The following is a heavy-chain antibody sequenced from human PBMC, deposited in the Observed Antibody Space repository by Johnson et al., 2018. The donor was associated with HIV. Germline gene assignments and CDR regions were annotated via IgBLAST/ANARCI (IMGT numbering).Heavy chain of an antibody. J-gene: IGHJ3*02. V-gene: IGHV3-NL1*01. CDR2: IYSGGST. CDR3: ANGSFSGAFDI. CDR1: GFTFSSYA. D-gene: IGHD3-16*02. Sequence: QVQLVESGGGVVQPGRSLRLSCAASGFTFSSYAMHWVRQAPGKGLEWVSVIYSGGSTYYADSVKGRFTISRDNSKNTLYLQMNSLRAEDTAVYYCANGSFSGAFDIWGQGTMVTVSS.